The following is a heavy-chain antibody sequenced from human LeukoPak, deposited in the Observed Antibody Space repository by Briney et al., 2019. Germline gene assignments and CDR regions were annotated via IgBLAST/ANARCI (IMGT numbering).Heavy chain of an antibody. V-gene: IGHV3-23*01. CDR1: GFTFSSYA. J-gene: IGHJ6*03. Sequence: PGGSLRLSCAASGFTFSSYAMSWVRQAPGKGLEWVSAISGSGGSTYYADSAKGRFTISRDNSKNTLYLQMNSLRAEDTAVYYCAKGSDCSGGSCYSNYYYMDVWGKGTTVTVSS. D-gene: IGHD2-15*01. CDR2: ISGSGGST. CDR3: AKGSDCSGGSCYSNYYYMDV.